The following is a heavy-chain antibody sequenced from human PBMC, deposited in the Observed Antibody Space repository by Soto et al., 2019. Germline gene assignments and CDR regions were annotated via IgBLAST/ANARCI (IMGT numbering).Heavy chain of an antibody. V-gene: IGHV1-2*02. D-gene: IGHD3-22*01. CDR2: IKPNSGGT. J-gene: IGHJ5*01. CDR3: ASVHYYDSSVQHDS. Sequence: ALVRVSCKASGYTVTGYYMHWVRQAPGQGLEWMGWIKPNSGGTNYAQKFKGRVTMTRDTSISTAYMELSRLRSDDTAVYYCASVHYYDSSVQHDSCGQGTQETVSP. CDR1: GYTVTGYY.